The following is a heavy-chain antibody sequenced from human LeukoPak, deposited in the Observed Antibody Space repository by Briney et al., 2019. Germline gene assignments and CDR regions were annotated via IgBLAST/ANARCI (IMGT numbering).Heavy chain of an antibody. CDR2: IKPSGGSK. J-gene: IGHJ4*02. D-gene: IGHD6-19*01. CDR3: ARLEGGSGWSDY. Sequence: ASVKVSCKASGYTFTSYYMHWVRQAPGQGLXXXGIIKPSGGSKSYAQKFQGRVTMTRDTSKSTVYMELSSLRSEDTAVYYCARLEGGSGWSDYWGQGTLVTVSS. V-gene: IGHV1-46*01. CDR1: GYTFTSYY.